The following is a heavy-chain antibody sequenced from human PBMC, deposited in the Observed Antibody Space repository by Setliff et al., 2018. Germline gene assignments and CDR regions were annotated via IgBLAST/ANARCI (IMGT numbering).Heavy chain of an antibody. CDR2: INTQTGYP. CDR1: GYTLNNYA. J-gene: IGHJ4*02. D-gene: IGHD6-13*01. Sequence: ASVKVSCKASGYTLNNYAMNWVRQAPGQGFEWMGWINTQTGYPMYAQGFTGRFVFSLDPSVSTAYLQISSLKAEDTALYYCATGSLVAAGTGHWGQGTLVTVSS. CDR3: ATGSLVAAGTGH. V-gene: IGHV7-4-1*02.